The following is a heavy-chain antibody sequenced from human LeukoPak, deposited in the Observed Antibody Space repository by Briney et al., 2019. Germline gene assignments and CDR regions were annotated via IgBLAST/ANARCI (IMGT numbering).Heavy chain of an antibody. CDR1: GFTFSSYR. Sequence: GGSLRLPCAASGFTFSSYRMNWVRQAPGKGLEWVSSISSSSSYIYYADSVKGRFTISRDNAKNSLYLQMNSLRAEDTAVYYCARVQDWNGFDYWGQGTLVTVSS. D-gene: IGHD1-1*01. CDR2: ISSSSSYI. J-gene: IGHJ4*02. CDR3: ARVQDWNGFDY. V-gene: IGHV3-21*01.